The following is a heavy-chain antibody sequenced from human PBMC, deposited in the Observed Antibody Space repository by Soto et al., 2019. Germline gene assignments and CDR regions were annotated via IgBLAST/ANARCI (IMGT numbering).Heavy chain of an antibody. CDR2: IFYSGGT. D-gene: IGHD3-22*01. J-gene: IGHJ5*02. CDR3: ARQASGYCYGWFDP. V-gene: IGHV4-39*01. CDR1: GGSILDSTYY. Sequence: QLLLQESGPGLVKPSETLSLTCTVSGGSILDSTYYWAWIRQPPGKGLEWIGTIFYSGGTFYTPSLKSRVTMSVDTSNNQFSLKLSSVTAADTAVYYCARQASGYCYGWFDPWGQGTLVTVSS.